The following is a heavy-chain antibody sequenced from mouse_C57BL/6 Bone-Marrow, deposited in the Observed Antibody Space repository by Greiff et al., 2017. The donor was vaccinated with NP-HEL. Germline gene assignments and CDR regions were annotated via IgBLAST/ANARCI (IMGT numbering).Heavy chain of an antibody. CDR2: IDPSDSYP. CDR1: GYTFTSYW. CDR3: ASDDYDFDY. V-gene: IGHV1-50*01. J-gene: IGHJ2*01. Sequence: QVQLQQPGAELVKPGASVKLSCKASGYTFTSYWMQWVKQRPGQGLEWIGEIDPSDSYPNYNQKFKGKATLTVDTSSSTAYLQLSSLTSEDSAVYYCASDDYDFDYWGQGTTLTVSS. D-gene: IGHD2-4*01.